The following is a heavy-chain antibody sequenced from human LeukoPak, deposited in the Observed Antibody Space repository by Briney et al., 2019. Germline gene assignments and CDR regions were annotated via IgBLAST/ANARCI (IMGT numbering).Heavy chain of an antibody. J-gene: IGHJ4*02. CDR1: GGSISSYY. V-gene: IGHV4-4*07. CDR2: IYTSGST. Sequence: SETLSLTCTVSGGSISSYYWSWIRQPAGKGLEWIGRIYTSGSTNYNPSLKSRVTISVDTSKNQFSLKLSSVTAADTAVYYCARGDRYYGSGSYFNYWGQGTLVTVSS. D-gene: IGHD3-10*01. CDR3: ARGDRYYGSGSYFNY.